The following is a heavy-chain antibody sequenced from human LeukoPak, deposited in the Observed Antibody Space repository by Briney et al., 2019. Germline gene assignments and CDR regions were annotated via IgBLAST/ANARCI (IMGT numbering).Heavy chain of an antibody. CDR1: GFTFSSYA. CDR3: ATLRKRWLPRAINFDY. D-gene: IGHD5-24*01. Sequence: PGGSLRLSCAASGFTFSSYAMHWVRQAPGKGLEWVAVIWYDGSNKYYADSVKGRFTISRDNSKNTLYLQMNSLRAEDTAVYYCATLRKRWLPRAINFDYWGQGTLVTVSS. J-gene: IGHJ4*02. CDR2: IWYDGSNK. V-gene: IGHV3-33*01.